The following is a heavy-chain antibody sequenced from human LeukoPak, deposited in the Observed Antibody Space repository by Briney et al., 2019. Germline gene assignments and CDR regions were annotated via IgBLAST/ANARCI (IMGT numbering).Heavy chain of an antibody. CDR3: AKDWHYYDSSGYYPTSAEYFQH. V-gene: IGHV3-23*01. J-gene: IGHJ1*01. CDR1: GFTFSSYA. D-gene: IGHD3-22*01. Sequence: GGSLRLSCAASGFTFSSYAMSWVRQAPGKGLEWVSAISGGGGSTYYADSVKGRFIISRDNSKNTLYLQMNSLRVEDTAVYYCAKDWHYYDSSGYYPTSAEYFQHWGQGTLVTVSS. CDR2: ISGGGGST.